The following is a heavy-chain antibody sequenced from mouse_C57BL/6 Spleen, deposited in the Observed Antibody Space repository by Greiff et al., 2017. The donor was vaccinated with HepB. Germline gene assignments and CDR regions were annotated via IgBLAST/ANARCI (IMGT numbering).Heavy chain of an antibody. D-gene: IGHD1-1*01. CDR3: ARSRTTVVEGFAY. CDR1: GYTFTSYW. CDR2: IYPGSGST. J-gene: IGHJ3*01. Sequence: QVQLQQPGAELVKPGASVKMSCKASGYTFTSYWITWVKQRPGQGLEWIGDIYPGSGSTNYNEKFKSKATLTVDTSSSTAYMQLSSLTSEDSAVYYCARSRTTVVEGFAYWGQGTLVTVSA. V-gene: IGHV1-55*01.